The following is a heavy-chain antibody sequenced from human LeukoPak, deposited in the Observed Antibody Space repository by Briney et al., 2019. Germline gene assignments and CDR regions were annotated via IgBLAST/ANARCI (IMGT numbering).Heavy chain of an antibody. J-gene: IGHJ4*02. D-gene: IGHD3-22*01. CDR2: ISGSGGST. Sequence: GALRLSCAASGFTVSSYAMSWVRQAPGKGLEWVSAISGSGGSTYYADSVKGRFTISRDNSKNTLYLQMNSLRAEDTAVYYCAKSHWGNYYDSSGSPYWGQGTLVTVSS. CDR3: AKSHWGNYYDSSGSPY. CDR1: GFTVSSYA. V-gene: IGHV3-23*01.